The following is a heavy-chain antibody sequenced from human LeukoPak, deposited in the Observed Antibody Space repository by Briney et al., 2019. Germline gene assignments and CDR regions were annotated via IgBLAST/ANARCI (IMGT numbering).Heavy chain of an antibody. Sequence: ASETLSLTCTVSGGSISSSNWWSWVRQPPGKGLEWIGEIYHSGSTNYNPSLKSRVTISVDKSKNQFSLKLSSVTAADTAVYYCARDAIAAAGTGQGYYWGQGTLVTVSS. D-gene: IGHD6-13*01. V-gene: IGHV4-4*02. CDR2: IYHSGST. J-gene: IGHJ4*02. CDR3: ARDAIAAAGTGQGYY. CDR1: GGSISSSNW.